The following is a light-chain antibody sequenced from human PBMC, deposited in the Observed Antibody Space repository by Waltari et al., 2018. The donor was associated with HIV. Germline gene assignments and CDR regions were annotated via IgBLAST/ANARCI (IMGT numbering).Light chain of an antibody. Sequence: QSVLTQPPSVSGAPGQRVTISCSGSGSNIGAGYDVHWYQQLPGSAPKLLIYANTKRPSGVPDRCSGSKSVTSASLAITGLQAEDEADYYCQSYDSSLRGVFGGGTKLTVL. CDR3: QSYDSSLRGV. J-gene: IGLJ3*02. CDR1: GSNIGAGYD. V-gene: IGLV1-40*01. CDR2: ANT.